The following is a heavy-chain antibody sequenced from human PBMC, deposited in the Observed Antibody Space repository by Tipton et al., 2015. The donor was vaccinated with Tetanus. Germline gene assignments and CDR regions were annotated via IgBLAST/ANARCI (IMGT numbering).Heavy chain of an antibody. CDR2: IFPVYGTA. CDR3: ARPDRYCSGGSCYLALDS. V-gene: IGHV1-69*01. Sequence: QSGPEVKRPGSSVRVSCKTSGGAFRTYAISWVRQAPGQGLEWMGGIFPVYGTANYAPQFQGRVTITADEPTGTAFMELNRLTSEDTAVYYCARPDRYCSGGSCYLALDSWGQGTLVTVST. D-gene: IGHD2-15*01. J-gene: IGHJ4*02. CDR1: GGAFRTYA.